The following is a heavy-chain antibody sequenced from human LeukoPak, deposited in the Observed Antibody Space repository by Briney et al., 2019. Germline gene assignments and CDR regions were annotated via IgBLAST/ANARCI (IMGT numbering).Heavy chain of an antibody. CDR2: MHYSGST. CDR1: GASISSYY. J-gene: IGHJ4*02. CDR3: ARDTRYYDNSGYYYFDY. Sequence: SETLSLTCTVSGASISSYYWNWIRQPPGKGLEWIWYMHYSGSTNYNPSLKSRVTISVDTSKHQFSLKLNSVTSADTAVYYCARDTRYYDNSGYYYFDYWGRGTLVTVSS. V-gene: IGHV4-59*01. D-gene: IGHD3-22*01.